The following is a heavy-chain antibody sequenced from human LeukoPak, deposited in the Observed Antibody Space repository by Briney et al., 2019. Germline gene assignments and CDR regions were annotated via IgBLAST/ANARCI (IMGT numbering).Heavy chain of an antibody. V-gene: IGHV1-2*02. Sequence: ASVKVSCKASGYTFTGYYMHWVRQAPGQGLEWMGWINPNSGVTNYAQKFQGRVTMTRDTSISTAYMELSSLRSDDTAVYYCARAAQPYSSSWYDYWGQGTLVTVSS. D-gene: IGHD6-13*01. CDR1: GYTFTGYY. J-gene: IGHJ4*02. CDR3: ARAAQPYSSSWYDY. CDR2: INPNSGVT.